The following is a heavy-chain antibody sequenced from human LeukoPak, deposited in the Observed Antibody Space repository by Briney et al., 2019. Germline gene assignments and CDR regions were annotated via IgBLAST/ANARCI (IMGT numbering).Heavy chain of an antibody. J-gene: IGHJ3*02. Sequence: PSETLSLTCTVSGGSISSSHWSWIRQPPGKGXXXXXXISYSGSTNYNPSLRSRVTISKDTFKNQFSLKLSSVTAADTAVYYCARLCSSTSCYVSFDIWGQGTMVTVSS. D-gene: IGHD2-2*01. CDR3: ARLCSSTSCYVSFDI. CDR1: GGSISSSH. CDR2: ISYSGST. V-gene: IGHV4-59*08.